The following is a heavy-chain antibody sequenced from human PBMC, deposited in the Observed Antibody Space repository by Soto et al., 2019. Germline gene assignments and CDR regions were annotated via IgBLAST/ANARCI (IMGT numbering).Heavy chain of an antibody. J-gene: IGHJ5*02. CDR1: GGSISSGGYS. CDR3: YRGVITFGGVIVKSAWFDP. D-gene: IGHD3-16*02. CDR2: IYHSGST. Sequence: QLQLQESGSGLVKPSQTLSLTCAVSGGSISSGGYSWSWIRQPPGKRLGWIGYIYHSGSTYYNPYLKSRVTISVDRSKNQFSLKLRSVTAADTAVYYCYRGVITFGGVIVKSAWFDPWGQGTLVTVSS. V-gene: IGHV4-30-2*01.